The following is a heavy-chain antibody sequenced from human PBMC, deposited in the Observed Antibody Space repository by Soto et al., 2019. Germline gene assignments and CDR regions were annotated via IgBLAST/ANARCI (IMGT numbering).Heavy chain of an antibody. V-gene: IGHV4-34*01. CDR3: ARGGDGDIVLMVYGMDV. D-gene: IGHD2-8*01. J-gene: IGHJ6*02. CDR2: INHSGST. Sequence: PSETLSLTCAVYGGSFSGYYWSWIRQPPGKGLEWIGEINHSGSTNYNPSLKSRVTISVDTSKNQFSLKLSSVTAADTAVYYCARGGDGDIVLMVYGMDVWGQGTTVTVSS. CDR1: GGSFSGYY.